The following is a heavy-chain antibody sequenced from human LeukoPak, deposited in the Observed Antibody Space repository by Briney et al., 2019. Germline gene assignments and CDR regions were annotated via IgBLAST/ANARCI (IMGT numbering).Heavy chain of an antibody. CDR2: IYSGST. V-gene: IGHV4-59*02. Sequence: SETLSLACTVSGGSVRTYYWSWIRQSPGKGLEWIGYIYSGSTNYNPSLKSRVTISVDASKNQCSLKLRSVTAADTAVYFCAGAHSNSFYFDFWGQGTLVSVSS. D-gene: IGHD4-11*01. J-gene: IGHJ4*02. CDR1: GGSVRTYY. CDR3: AGAHSNSFYFDF.